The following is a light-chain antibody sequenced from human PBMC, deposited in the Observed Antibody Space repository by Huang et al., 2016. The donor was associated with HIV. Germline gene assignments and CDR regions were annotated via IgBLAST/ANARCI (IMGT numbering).Light chain of an antibody. CDR2: GAS. Sequence: PSTRALAPVERVSLSCRAKQSVASNLGWYHQRTGQTPTILIFGASTRASGLPCRFSGSGSGTQFTLTVSSLQSEDFAVYYCQQYHNWPYTFGQGTKLEI. J-gene: IGKJ2*01. V-gene: IGKV3-15*01. CDR1: QSVASN. CDR3: QQYHNWPYT.